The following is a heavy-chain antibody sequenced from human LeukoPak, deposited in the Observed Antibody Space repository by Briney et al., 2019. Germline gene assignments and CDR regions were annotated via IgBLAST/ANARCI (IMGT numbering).Heavy chain of an antibody. J-gene: IGHJ4*02. CDR3: AKDRGSGWYDY. Sequence: ASVKVSCKASGYTFTSYYMHWVRQAPGQGLEWMGIINPSGGSTSYAQKFQGRVTMTRDTSTSTVYMELSSLRSEDTAVYYCAKDRGSGWYDYWGQGTLVTVSS. D-gene: IGHD6-19*01. CDR2: INPSGGST. CDR1: GYTFTSYY. V-gene: IGHV1-46*01.